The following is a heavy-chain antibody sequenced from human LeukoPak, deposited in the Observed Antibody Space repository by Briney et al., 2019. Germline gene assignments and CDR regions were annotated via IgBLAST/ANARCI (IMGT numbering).Heavy chain of an antibody. CDR2: INPSGGST. Sequence: ASVKVSCKASGYTFTSYYMHWVRQAPGQGLEWMGIINPSGGSTSYAQKFQGRVTMTRDTSTSTVYMELSSLRSEDTAVYNCARTNSGSYPYQTLFDYWGQGTLVTVSS. CDR3: ARTNSGSYPYQTLFDY. D-gene: IGHD1-26*01. J-gene: IGHJ4*02. CDR1: GYTFTSYY. V-gene: IGHV1-46*01.